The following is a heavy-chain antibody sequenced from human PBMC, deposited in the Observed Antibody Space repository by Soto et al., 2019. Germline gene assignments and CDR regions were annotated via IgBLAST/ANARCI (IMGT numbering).Heavy chain of an antibody. CDR2: IYHSGST. J-gene: IGHJ5*02. CDR3: ARAWDIVVVPAAIGSWFDP. Sequence: PSETLSLTCAVSGGSISSSNWWSWVRQPPGNGLEWIGEIYHSGSTNYNPSLKSRVTISVDKSKNQFSLKLSSVTAADTAVYYCARAWDIVVVPAAIGSWFDPWGQGTLVTVSS. CDR1: GGSISSSNW. V-gene: IGHV4-4*02. D-gene: IGHD2-2*01.